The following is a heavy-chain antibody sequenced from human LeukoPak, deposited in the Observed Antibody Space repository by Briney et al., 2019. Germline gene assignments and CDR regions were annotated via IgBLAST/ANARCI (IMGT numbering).Heavy chain of an antibody. CDR1: GFTFGDYY. CDR3: ARLDLIVVVTARPPYYYGMDV. CDR2: ISSNGSTI. Sequence: GGSLRLSCAASGFTFGDYYMRWIRQAPGKGVEGVSCISSNGSTIYYIDSVKGRFTISRDNAENSLYLQMNSLRVQDTAVYYCARLDLIVVVTARPPYYYGMDVWGQGTTVTVSS. J-gene: IGHJ6*02. V-gene: IGHV3-11*01. D-gene: IGHD2-21*02.